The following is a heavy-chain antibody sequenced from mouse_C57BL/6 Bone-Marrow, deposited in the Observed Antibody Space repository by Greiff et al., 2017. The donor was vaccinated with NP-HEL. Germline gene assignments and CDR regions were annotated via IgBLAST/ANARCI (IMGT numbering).Heavy chain of an antibody. J-gene: IGHJ2*01. D-gene: IGHD1-1*01. CDR2: IDPETGGT. CDR1: GYTFTDYE. CDR3: TRRGRYYGSSYFDY. V-gene: IGHV1-15*01. Sequence: VKLMESGAELVRPGASVTLSCKASGYTFTDYEMHWVKQTPVHGLEWIGAIDPETGGTAYNQKFKGKAILTADKSSSTAYMELRSLTSEDSAVYYCTRRGRYYGSSYFDYWGQGTTLTVSS.